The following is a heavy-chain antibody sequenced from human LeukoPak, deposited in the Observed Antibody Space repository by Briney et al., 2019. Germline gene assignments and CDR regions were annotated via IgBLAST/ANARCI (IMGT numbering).Heavy chain of an antibody. J-gene: IGHJ5*02. CDR3: ARRYRIAVAGNWFDP. D-gene: IGHD6-19*01. CDR2: IYPGDSDT. Sequence: GESLKISCKGSGYSFTSYWIGWARQMPGKGLEWMGIIYPGDSDTRYSPSFQGQVTISADKSISTAYLQWSSLKASDTAMYYCARRYRIAVAGNWFDPWGQGTLVTVSS. V-gene: IGHV5-51*01. CDR1: GYSFTSYW.